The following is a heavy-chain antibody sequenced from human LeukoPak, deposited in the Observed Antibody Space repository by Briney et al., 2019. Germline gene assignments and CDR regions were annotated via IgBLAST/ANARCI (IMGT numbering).Heavy chain of an antibody. J-gene: IGHJ4*02. CDR1: GGSISTYY. CDR3: ARDRGDGYDYFWDY. D-gene: IGHD5-12*01. CDR2: IYYTGST. V-gene: IGHV4-59*01. Sequence: SETLSLTCTVSGGSISTYYWSWIRQPPGKGLEWIGYIYYTGSTNYNPSLKSRVTISVDTSKNQFSLRLSSVTAADTAVYYCARDRGDGYDYFWDYWGQGTLVTVSS.